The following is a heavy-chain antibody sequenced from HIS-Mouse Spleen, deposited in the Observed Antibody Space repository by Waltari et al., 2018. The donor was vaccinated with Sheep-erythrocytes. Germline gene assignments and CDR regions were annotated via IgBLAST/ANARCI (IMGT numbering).Heavy chain of an antibody. J-gene: IGHJ3*02. CDR3: ARFYGDFTRAFDI. Sequence: QVQLVQSGAEVKKPGASVKVSCKASGYTFTSYGISRVRQAPGQGLEWMGWISAYNGNTNNPQKLKGRVTMTTDTSTSTAYMELRGLRSDATAVYYCARFYGDFTRAFDIWGQGTMVTVSS. CDR1: GYTFTSYG. D-gene: IGHD4-17*01. V-gene: IGHV1-18*01. CDR2: ISAYNGNT.